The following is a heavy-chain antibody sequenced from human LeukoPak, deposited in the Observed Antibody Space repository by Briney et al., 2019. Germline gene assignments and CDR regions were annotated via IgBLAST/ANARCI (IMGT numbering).Heavy chain of an antibody. CDR3: ARNWGSGYFDY. Sequence: GGSLRLSCAASGFTLSSYAMSWVRQAPGKGLEWVSAISGSGGSTYYADSVKGRFTISRDNSKNTLYLQMNSLRAEDTAVYYCARNWGSGYFDYWGQGTLVTVSS. V-gene: IGHV3-23*01. CDR2: ISGSGGST. CDR1: GFTLSSYA. J-gene: IGHJ4*02. D-gene: IGHD7-27*01.